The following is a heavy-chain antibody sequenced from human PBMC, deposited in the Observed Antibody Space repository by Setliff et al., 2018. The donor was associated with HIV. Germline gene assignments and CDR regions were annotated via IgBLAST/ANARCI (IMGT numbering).Heavy chain of an antibody. CDR1: GGSTDSGSYY. Sequence: SETLSLTCTVSGGSTDSGSYYWAWIRQPPGKGLEWIGSMYYTWSTYYNPSLKSRVTISIDTSKNQFSLKLNSVSAADTAVYYCARVSKTYWYSNPRDYYHHRDVWGKGTTVTVAS. CDR2: MYYTWST. V-gene: IGHV4-39*01. D-gene: IGHD2-8*02. J-gene: IGHJ6*03. CDR3: ARVSKTYWYSNPRDYYHHRDV.